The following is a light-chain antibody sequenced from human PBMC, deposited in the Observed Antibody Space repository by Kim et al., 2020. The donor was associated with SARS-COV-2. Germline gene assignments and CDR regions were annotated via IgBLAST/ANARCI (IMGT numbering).Light chain of an antibody. J-gene: IGLJ3*02. Sequence: GQSITNSCTGTSSDVGGYNYVSWYQQHPGKAPKLMIYDVSKRPSGVSNRFSGSKSGNTASLTISGLQAEGEADYYCSSYTSSSTWVFGGGTKLTVL. V-gene: IGLV2-14*04. CDR3: SSYTSSSTWV. CDR2: DVS. CDR1: SSDVGGYNY.